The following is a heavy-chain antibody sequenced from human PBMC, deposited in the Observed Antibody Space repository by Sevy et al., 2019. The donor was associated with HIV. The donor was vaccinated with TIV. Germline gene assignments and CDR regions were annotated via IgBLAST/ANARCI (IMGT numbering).Heavy chain of an antibody. CDR3: ARQGASYWFDP. Sequence: SETLSLTCAVSGYSISSGYYWGWIRQPPGKGLEWIGSVYHSGTTYYNPSLKSRVTISVDTSKNQFSLRLGSLTAADTAVYYCARQGASYWFDPWGQGTLVTVSS. V-gene: IGHV4-38-2*01. J-gene: IGHJ5*02. CDR1: GYSISSGYY. CDR2: VYHSGTT. D-gene: IGHD3-16*01.